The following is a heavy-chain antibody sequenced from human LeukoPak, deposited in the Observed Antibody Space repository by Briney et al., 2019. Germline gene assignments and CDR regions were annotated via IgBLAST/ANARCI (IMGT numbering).Heavy chain of an antibody. D-gene: IGHD1-26*01. Sequence: ASVKVSCKASGYTFTSYGISWVRQAPGQGLECMGWISGSNGNTNYAQKFQGRVSMTADTSTSTAYMELRSLRSDDTAVYYCARSGRGTYYYFDLWGQGTLVTVSS. CDR2: ISGSNGNT. J-gene: IGHJ4*02. CDR3: ARSGRGTYYYFDL. V-gene: IGHV1-18*01. CDR1: GYTFTSYG.